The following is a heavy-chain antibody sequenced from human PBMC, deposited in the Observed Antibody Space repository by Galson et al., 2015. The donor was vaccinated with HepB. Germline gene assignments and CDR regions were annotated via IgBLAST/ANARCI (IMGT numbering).Heavy chain of an antibody. CDR2: ISAYNGNT. D-gene: IGHD2-2*01. J-gene: IGHJ4*02. Sequence: SVKVSCKASGYTFTSYGISWVRQAPGQGLEWMGWISAYNGNTNYAQKLQGRVTMTTDTSTSTAYMELRSLRSDDTAVYYCARDRVVVVPAAMSDDYWGQGTLVTVSS. CDR1: GYTFTSYG. CDR3: ARDRVVVVPAAMSDDY. V-gene: IGHV1-18*04.